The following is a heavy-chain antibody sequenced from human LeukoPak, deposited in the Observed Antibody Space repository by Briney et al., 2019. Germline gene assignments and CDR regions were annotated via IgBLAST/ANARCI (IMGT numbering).Heavy chain of an antibody. D-gene: IGHD3-22*01. CDR1: GGSFSGYY. CDR3: ARIEYYYDSSGYTYYFDY. CDR2: INHSGST. J-gene: IGHJ4*02. Sequence: SETLSLTCAVYGGSFSGYYWSWIRQPPGKGLEWIGEINHSGSTNYNPSLKSRVTISVDTSKNQFSLKLSSVTAADTAVYYCARIEYYYDSSGYTYYFDYWGQGTLVTVSS. V-gene: IGHV4-34*01.